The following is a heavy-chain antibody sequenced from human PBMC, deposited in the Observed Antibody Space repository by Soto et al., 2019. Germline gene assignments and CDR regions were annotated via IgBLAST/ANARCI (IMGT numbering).Heavy chain of an antibody. V-gene: IGHV4-38-2*02. D-gene: IGHD6-19*01. CDR1: GYSLSRGSY. Sequence: PETLLHTNTVSGYSLSRGSYWAWIRQPPRKRPEWIASIYHGGTTFYNPSLKSRITISVDTSNNQFSLKLTSVTAADTAVYYCAVVRVLVVAGSILEYWDNVPLITFAS. J-gene: IGHJ4*01. CDR2: IYHGGTT. CDR3: AVVRVLVVAGSILEY.